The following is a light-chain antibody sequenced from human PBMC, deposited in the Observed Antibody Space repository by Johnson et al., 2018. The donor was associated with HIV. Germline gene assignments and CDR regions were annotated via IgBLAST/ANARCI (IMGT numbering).Light chain of an antibody. CDR2: DNN. V-gene: IGLV1-51*01. Sequence: HSVLTQPPSVSAAPGQEVTISCSGSSYNIGNNYVSWYQHLPGKAPKLLIYDNNKRPSGIPDRFSGSKSGTSATLGITGLQTGDEADYYCGTWDTSLSAYNYVFGTGTKVTVL. CDR1: SYNIGNNY. CDR3: GTWDTSLSAYNYV. J-gene: IGLJ1*01.